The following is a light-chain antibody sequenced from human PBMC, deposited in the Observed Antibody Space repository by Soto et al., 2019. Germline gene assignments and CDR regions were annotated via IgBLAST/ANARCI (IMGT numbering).Light chain of an antibody. CDR3: QQFNSYPWT. CDR2: EAS. Sequence: AIQLTQSPSSLSASVGDRVTITCRASQGIRSSLAWFQQKAGNPPKVLIYEASVLETGVSSRFSGSGSGTDFTLSISSLQPEDFATYYCQQFNSYPWTFGQGTTVELK. V-gene: IGKV1-13*02. J-gene: IGKJ1*01. CDR1: QGIRSS.